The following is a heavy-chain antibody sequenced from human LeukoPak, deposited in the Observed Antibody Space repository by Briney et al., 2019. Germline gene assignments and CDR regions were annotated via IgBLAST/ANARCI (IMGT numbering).Heavy chain of an antibody. V-gene: IGHV3-21*01. J-gene: IGHJ4*02. D-gene: IGHD2-15*01. Sequence: GGSLRLSCAASGFTFSSYSMNWVRQAPGKGLEWVSSISSSSSYIYYADSVKGRFTISRDNAKNSLYLQMNSLRAEDTAVYYCAREACSGGSCYSGYWGQGTLVTVAS. CDR2: ISSSSSYI. CDR3: AREACSGGSCYSGY. CDR1: GFTFSSYS.